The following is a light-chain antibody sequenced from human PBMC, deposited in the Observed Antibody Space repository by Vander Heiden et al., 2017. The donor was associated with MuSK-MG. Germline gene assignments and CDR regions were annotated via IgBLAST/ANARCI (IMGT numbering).Light chain of an antibody. J-gene: IGKJ4*01. CDR3: QQYDNWPLT. Sequence: EIVLPHPPATLSVSPGERATLSCRASQDISNNLTWYQQKPGQAPQLLIYGASNMATGVPARFSGRWSGTEFTLTISSLLSEDFAIYFCQQYDNWPLTFGGGTKVDIK. CDR2: GAS. V-gene: IGKV3-15*01. CDR1: QDISNN.